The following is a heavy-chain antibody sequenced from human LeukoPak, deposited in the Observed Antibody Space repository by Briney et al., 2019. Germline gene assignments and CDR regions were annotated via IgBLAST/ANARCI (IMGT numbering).Heavy chain of an antibody. V-gene: IGHV3-21*01. D-gene: IGHD4-23*01. CDR2: ISSSSSYI. CDR3: ASEPNTVVRTDY. CDR1: GFTFSSYS. J-gene: IGHJ4*02. Sequence: GGSLRLSCAASGFTFSSYSMNWVRQAPGKGLEWVSSISSSSSYIYYADSVKGRFTISRDNAKNSLYLQMNSLRAEDTAVYYCASEPNTVVRTDYWGQGTLVTVSS.